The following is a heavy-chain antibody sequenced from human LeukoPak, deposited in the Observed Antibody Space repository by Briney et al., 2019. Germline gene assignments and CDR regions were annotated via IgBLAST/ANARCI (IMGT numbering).Heavy chain of an antibody. CDR1: GGSISSSSYY. CDR3: AMGTMVRGVISWFDP. D-gene: IGHD3-10*01. V-gene: IGHV4-39*07. CDR2: IYHSGST. J-gene: IGHJ5*02. Sequence: SETLSLTCTVSGGSISSSSYYWGWIRQPPGKGLEWIGSIYHSGSTYYNPSLKSRVTISVDTSKNQFSLKLSSVTAADTAVYYCAMGTMVRGVISWFDPWGQGTLVTVSS.